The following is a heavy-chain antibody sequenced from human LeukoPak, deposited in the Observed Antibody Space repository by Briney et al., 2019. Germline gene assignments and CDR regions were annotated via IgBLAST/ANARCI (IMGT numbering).Heavy chain of an antibody. V-gene: IGHV1-2*02. CDR2: INPNSGGT. D-gene: IGHD3-9*01. J-gene: IGHJ4*02. Sequence: ASVKVSCKASGYTFTGYYVHWVRQAPGQGLEWMGWINPNSGGTNYAQKFQGRVTMTRDTSISTAYMELSRLRSDDTAVYYCARDGGGLNDIHADYWGQGTLVTVSS. CDR3: ARDGGGLNDIHADY. CDR1: GYTFTGYY.